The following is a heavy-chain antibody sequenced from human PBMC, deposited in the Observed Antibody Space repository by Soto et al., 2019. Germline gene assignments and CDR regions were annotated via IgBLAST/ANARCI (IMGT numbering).Heavy chain of an antibody. J-gene: IGHJ4*02. V-gene: IGHV3-23*01. CDR2: ISGSGGST. Sequence: EVQLLESGGGLVQPGGSLRLSCAASGFTFSSYAMSWVRQAPGKGLEWVSAISGSGGSTYYADSVKGRFTISRDNSKNTLDLQMTSLRAEHTAVYYCATTYLKAYDDYIGDFDYWGQGTLVTVSS. D-gene: IGHD4-17*01. CDR3: ATTYLKAYDDYIGDFDY. CDR1: GFTFSSYA.